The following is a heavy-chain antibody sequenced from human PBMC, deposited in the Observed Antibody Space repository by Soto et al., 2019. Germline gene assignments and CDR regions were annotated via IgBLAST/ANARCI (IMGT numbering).Heavy chain of an antibody. D-gene: IGHD3-3*01. CDR1: GFTFSSYG. CDR2: IWYDGSNK. CDR3: ARELRFLEWFSGSQNAFDI. Sequence: GGSLRLSCAASGFTFSSYGMHWVRQAPGKGLEWVAVIWYDGSNKYYADSVKGRFTISRDNSKNTLYLQMNSLRAEDTAVYYCARELRFLEWFSGSQNAFDIWGQGTMVTVSS. J-gene: IGHJ3*02. V-gene: IGHV3-33*01.